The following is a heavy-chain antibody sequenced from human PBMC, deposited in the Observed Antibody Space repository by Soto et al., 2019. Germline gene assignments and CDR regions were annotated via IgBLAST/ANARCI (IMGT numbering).Heavy chain of an antibody. CDR3: ARDRSAPYYYYYYMDV. Sequence: GGSLRLSCAASGFTFSSYSMNWVRQAPGKGLEWVSYISSSSSTIYYADSVKGRFTISRDNAKNSLYLQMNSLRAEDTAVYYCARDRSAPYYYYYYMDVWGKGTTVTVS. CDR1: GFTFSSYS. J-gene: IGHJ6*03. CDR2: ISSSSSTI. V-gene: IGHV3-48*01.